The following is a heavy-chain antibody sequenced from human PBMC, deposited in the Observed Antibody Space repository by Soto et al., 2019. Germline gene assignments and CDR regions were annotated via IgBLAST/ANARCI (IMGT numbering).Heavy chain of an antibody. CDR2: INHSGST. V-gene: IGHV4-34*01. D-gene: IGHD6-13*01. Sequence: PSETLSLTCAVYGGSFSGYYWSWIRQPPGKGLEWIGEINHSGSTNYNPSLKSRVTISVDTSKNQFSLKLSSVTAADTAVYYCARESGSSWYWFDPWGQGTLVTVSS. J-gene: IGHJ5*02. CDR3: ARESGSSWYWFDP. CDR1: GGSFSGYY.